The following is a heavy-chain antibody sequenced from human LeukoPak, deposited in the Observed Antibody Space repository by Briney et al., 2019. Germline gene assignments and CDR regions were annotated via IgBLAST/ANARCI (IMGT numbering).Heavy chain of an antibody. CDR3: AREGSTVPWYFDL. V-gene: IGHV1-69*04. CDR1: GGTFSSYA. D-gene: IGHD4-17*01. CDR2: IIPILGIA. J-gene: IGHJ2*01. Sequence: SVKVSCKTSGGTFSSYAISWVRQAPGQGLEWMGRIIPILGIANYAQKFQGRVTITADKSTNTAYMQLSSLRSEDTAVYYCAREGSTVPWYFDLWGRGTLVTVSS.